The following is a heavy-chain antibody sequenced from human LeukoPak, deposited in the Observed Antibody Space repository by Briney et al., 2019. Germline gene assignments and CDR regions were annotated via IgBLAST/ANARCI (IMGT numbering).Heavy chain of an antibody. Sequence: SETLSLTCTVSAGSISSSSYSWGWIRQPPGKGLEWIGSIYYSGSTYYNPSLKSRVTISVDTSKSQFSLNLSSVTAADTAVYYCARGAASAGYFDYWGQGTLVTVSS. D-gene: IGHD6-13*01. CDR2: IYYSGST. CDR1: AGSISSSSYS. J-gene: IGHJ4*02. CDR3: ARGAASAGYFDY. V-gene: IGHV4-39*01.